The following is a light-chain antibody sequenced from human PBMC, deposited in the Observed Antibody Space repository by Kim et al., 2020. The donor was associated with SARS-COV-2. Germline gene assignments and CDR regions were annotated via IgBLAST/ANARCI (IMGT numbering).Light chain of an antibody. CDR3: QSYDTSLSLKI. CDR1: SSNIGAGYD. CDR2: VNN. Sequence: RVTLPCPGTSSNIGAGYDVHWYQQLPGKPPQLLIFVNNDRPAGVTDRISASKSGTSASLAITGLQLEDEGDYLCQSYDTSLSLKIFGGGTQLTVL. J-gene: IGLJ2*01. V-gene: IGLV1-40*01.